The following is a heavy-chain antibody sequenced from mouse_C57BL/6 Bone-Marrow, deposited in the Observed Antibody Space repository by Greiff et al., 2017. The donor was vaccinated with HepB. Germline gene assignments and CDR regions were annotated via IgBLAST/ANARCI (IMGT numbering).Heavy chain of an antibody. CDR2: ISYDGSN. J-gene: IGHJ4*01. CDR1: GYSITSGYY. CDR3: AREGRRNSSGYWAMDY. D-gene: IGHD3-2*02. Sequence: VQLKQSGPGLVKPSQSLSLTCSVTGYSITSGYYWNWIRQFPGNKLEWMGYISYDGSNNYNPSLKNRISITRDTSKNQFFLKLNSVTTEDTATYYCAREGRRNSSGYWAMDYWGQGTSVTVSS. V-gene: IGHV3-6*01.